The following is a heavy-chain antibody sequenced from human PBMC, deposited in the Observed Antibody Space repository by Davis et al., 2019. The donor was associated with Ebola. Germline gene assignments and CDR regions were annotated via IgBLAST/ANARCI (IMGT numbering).Heavy chain of an antibody. CDR1: GFTFSSYW. CDR3: ARVGSSSWYYFDY. J-gene: IGHJ4*02. Sequence: PGGSLRLSCAASGFTFSSYWMSWVRQPPGKGLEWVANIKQDGSEKYYVDSVKGRFTISRNNTKNSLYLQMNSLRAEDTAVYYCARVGSSSWYYFDYWGQGTLVTVSS. D-gene: IGHD6-13*01. CDR2: IKQDGSEK. V-gene: IGHV3-7*03.